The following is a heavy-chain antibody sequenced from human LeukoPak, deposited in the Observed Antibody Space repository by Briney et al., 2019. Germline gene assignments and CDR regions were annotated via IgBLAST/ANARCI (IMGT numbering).Heavy chain of an antibody. J-gene: IGHJ4*02. CDR1: GFTFSSYA. CDR3: GKTKGYSYGYYFDY. D-gene: IGHD5-18*01. V-gene: IGHV3-30*18. Sequence: AGRSLRLSCAASGFTFSSYAMHWVRQSLGKGLEWVSVMLYDGFNKYYADSVKGRFTTSTENSKNTLYLQMNSLRAEDTAVYYCGKTKGYSYGYYFDYWGQGTLVTVSS. CDR2: MLYDGFNK.